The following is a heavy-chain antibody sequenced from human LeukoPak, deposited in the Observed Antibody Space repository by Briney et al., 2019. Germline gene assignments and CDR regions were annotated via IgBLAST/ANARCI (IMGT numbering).Heavy chain of an antibody. CDR3: ARDRSSGYSYAGFDY. CDR1: GGTFSSYA. D-gene: IGHD5-18*01. CDR2: IIPIFGTA. Sequence: GSSVKVSCKASGGTFSSYAISWVRQAPGQGLEWMGGIIPIFGTANYAQKFQGRVTITTDESTSTAHMELSSLRSEDTAVYYCARDRSSGYSYAGFDYWGQGTLVTVSS. J-gene: IGHJ4*02. V-gene: IGHV1-69*05.